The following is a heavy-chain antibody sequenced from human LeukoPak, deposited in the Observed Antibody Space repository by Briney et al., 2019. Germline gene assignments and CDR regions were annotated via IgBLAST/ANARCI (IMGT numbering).Heavy chain of an antibody. J-gene: IGHJ4*02. CDR3: ARVGEDWNYGVNDY. Sequence: PSVKVSCKASGYTFTSYGISWVRQAPGQGLEWMGWISAYNGNTNYAQKLQGRVTMTTDTSTSTAYMELRSLRSDDTAVYYCARVGEDWNYGVNDYWGQGTLVTVSS. D-gene: IGHD1-7*01. V-gene: IGHV1-18*01. CDR1: GYTFTSYG. CDR2: ISAYNGNT.